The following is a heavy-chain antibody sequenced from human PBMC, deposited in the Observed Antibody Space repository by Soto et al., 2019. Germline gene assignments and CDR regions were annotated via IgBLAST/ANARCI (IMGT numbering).Heavy chain of an antibody. D-gene: IGHD6-19*01. Sequence: EVQLVESGGGLVQPGGSLRLSCAASGFTFSSYSMNWVRQAPGKGLEWVSYISSSSSTIYYADSVKGRFTISRDNAKKSLYLQMNSLRAEDTAVYYCARDLSYQSIAVAGVFDYWGQGTLVTVSS. CDR1: GFTFSSYS. V-gene: IGHV3-48*01. CDR2: ISSSSSTI. CDR3: ARDLSYQSIAVAGVFDY. J-gene: IGHJ4*02.